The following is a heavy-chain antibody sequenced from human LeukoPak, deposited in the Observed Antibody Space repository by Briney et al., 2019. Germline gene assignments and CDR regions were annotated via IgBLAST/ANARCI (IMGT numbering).Heavy chain of an antibody. D-gene: IGHD6-19*01. CDR3: ARQVISDWPQRPPDY. CDR2: INQDASAK. V-gene: IGHV3-7*01. J-gene: IGHJ4*02. Sequence: GGSLRLSCAASGFTFSSYWMTWVRQAPGKGLEWVANINQDASAKYYVDSVKGRLTISRDNAKNSLYLQMNSLRTEDTAVYYCARQVISDWPQRPPDYWGQGTLVTISS. CDR1: GFTFSSYW.